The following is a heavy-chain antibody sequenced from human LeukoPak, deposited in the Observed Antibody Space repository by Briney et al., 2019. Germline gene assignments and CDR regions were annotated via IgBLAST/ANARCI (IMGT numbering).Heavy chain of an antibody. CDR2: ISYDGSNK. Sequence: PGGSLRLSCAASGFTFGSYGMHWVRQAPGKGLEWVAVISYDGSNKYYADSVKGRFTISRDNSKNTLYLQINSLRAEDTAVYYYVKSSGDWGWGQGTLVTVSS. CDR3: VKSSGDWG. V-gene: IGHV3-30*18. CDR1: GFTFGSYG. D-gene: IGHD2-21*02. J-gene: IGHJ4*02.